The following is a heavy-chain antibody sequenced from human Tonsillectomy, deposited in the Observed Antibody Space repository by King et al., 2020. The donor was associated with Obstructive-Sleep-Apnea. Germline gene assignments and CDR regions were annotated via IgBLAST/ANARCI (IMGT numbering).Heavy chain of an antibody. Sequence: VQLQESGPGLVKPSETLSLTCTVSGGSISSYYWSWIRQPPGKGLEWIGYIYYSGSTNYNPSLKSRVTISVDTSKNQFSLKLSSVTAADTAVYYCARVKRAPTAYVHFDYWGQGTLVTVSS. D-gene: IGHD2-21*01. CDR3: ARVKRAPTAYVHFDY. CDR1: GGSISSYY. V-gene: IGHV4-59*01. CDR2: IYYSGST. J-gene: IGHJ4*02.